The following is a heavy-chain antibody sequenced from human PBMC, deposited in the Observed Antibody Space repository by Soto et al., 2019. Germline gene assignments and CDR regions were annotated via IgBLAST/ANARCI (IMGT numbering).Heavy chain of an antibody. CDR3: ARVTTSSGAYYYYDMDV. J-gene: IGHJ6*02. V-gene: IGHV3-11*01. CDR2: ISGGGGTI. Sequence: QVQLAESGGGLVKPGGSLRLSCAASGFTFSDEYMSWIRQAPGKGLEWLSYISGGGGTIYYADSVKGRFTVSRDNAKNSLYLQINSLRAEDTAVYYCARVTTSSGAYYYYDMDVWGQGTTVSVSS. CDR1: GFTFSDEY. D-gene: IGHD1-26*01.